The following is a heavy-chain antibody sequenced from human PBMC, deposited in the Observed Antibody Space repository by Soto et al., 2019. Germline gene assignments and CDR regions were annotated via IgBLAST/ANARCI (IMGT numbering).Heavy chain of an antibody. V-gene: IGHV3-23*01. CDR1: GFTFSSYA. CDR3: AKRRETYFDY. J-gene: IGHJ4*02. Sequence: SPRLSCAASGFTFSSYAMSWVHQAPGKGLERVTEISGSGGSTYYADSVKDRFTISRDNSKNTLYLQMNSLRAEDTAVYYCAKRRETYFDYWGQGTLVTVSS. CDR2: ISGSGGST.